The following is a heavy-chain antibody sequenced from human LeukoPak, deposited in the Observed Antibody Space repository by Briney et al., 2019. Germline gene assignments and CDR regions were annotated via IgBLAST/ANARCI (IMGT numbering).Heavy chain of an antibody. J-gene: IGHJ4*02. Sequence: PGGSLRLSCAASGFTFSSYAMSWVRQAPGKGLEWVSAISGSGGSTYYADSVKGRFTISRDNSKNTLYLQMNSLRAEDTAVYYCAKDRIVLMVYATFDYWGQGTLVIVSS. CDR1: GFTFSSYA. CDR2: ISGSGGST. V-gene: IGHV3-23*01. CDR3: AKDRIVLMVYATFDY. D-gene: IGHD2-8*01.